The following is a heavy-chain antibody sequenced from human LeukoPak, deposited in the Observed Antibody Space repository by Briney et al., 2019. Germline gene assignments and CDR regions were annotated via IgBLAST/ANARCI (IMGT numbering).Heavy chain of an antibody. D-gene: IGHD3-22*01. CDR2: ISAYNGNT. J-gene: IGHJ5*01. Sequence: GASVKVSCKASGYTFTSYGISWVRQAPGQGLEWMGWISAYNGNTNYAQKLQGRVTMTTDTSTSTAYMELRSLRSDDTAVYYCARDTYYDSSGYYDSWGQGTLVTVSS. V-gene: IGHV1-18*01. CDR1: GYTFTSYG. CDR3: ARDTYYDSSGYYDS.